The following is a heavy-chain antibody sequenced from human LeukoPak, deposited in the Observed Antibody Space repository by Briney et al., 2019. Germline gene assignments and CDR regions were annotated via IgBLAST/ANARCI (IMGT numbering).Heavy chain of an antibody. Sequence: GGSLRLSCAASGFTFSNAWMSWVRQAPGKGLEWVSSIKGGGGDPFYADSVKGRFTISRDNPKNTLFLQLNSLRAEDSAVYYCAKGGHDFNPFYWWGQGTLVTVSS. J-gene: IGHJ4*02. CDR1: GFTFSNAW. CDR2: IKGGGGDP. V-gene: IGHV3-23*01. D-gene: IGHD2-21*02. CDR3: AKGGHDFNPFYW.